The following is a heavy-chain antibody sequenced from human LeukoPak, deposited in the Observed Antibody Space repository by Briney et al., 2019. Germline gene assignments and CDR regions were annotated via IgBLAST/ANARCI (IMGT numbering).Heavy chain of an antibody. CDR3: ARDRIPYYDFWSGYYTGIEYFQH. Sequence: SVKVSCKASGGTFSSYAISWVRQAPGQGLEWMGGIIPIFGTANYAQKLQGRVTMTTDTSTSTAYMELRSLRSDDTAVYYCARDRIPYYDFWSGYYTGIEYFQHWGQGTLVTVSS. V-gene: IGHV1-69*05. J-gene: IGHJ1*01. D-gene: IGHD3-3*01. CDR1: GGTFSSYA. CDR2: IIPIFGTA.